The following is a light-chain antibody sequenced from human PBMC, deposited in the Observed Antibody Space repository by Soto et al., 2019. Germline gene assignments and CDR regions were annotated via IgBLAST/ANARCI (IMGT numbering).Light chain of an antibody. J-gene: IGLJ2*01. CDR1: SSNTGAGYD. Sequence: QSVLTQPPSVSGAPGQRVTISCTGSSSNTGAGYDVHWYQQLPGTAPKLLIYGNSNRPSGVPDRFSGSKSGTSASLAIPGLQAEDEADYYCQSYDSSLSVVVFGGGTKVTVL. V-gene: IGLV1-40*01. CDR3: QSYDSSLSVVV. CDR2: GNS.